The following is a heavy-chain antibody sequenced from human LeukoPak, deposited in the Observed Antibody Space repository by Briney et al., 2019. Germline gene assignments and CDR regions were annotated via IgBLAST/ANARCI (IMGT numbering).Heavy chain of an antibody. CDR1: GYTFTSYG. D-gene: IGHD5-24*01. CDR3: ARGGPWLQKPEYFQH. J-gene: IGHJ1*01. CDR2: ISAYNGNT. V-gene: IGHV1-18*01. Sequence: ASVKVSCKASGYTFTSYGISWVRQAPGQGREGMGWISAYNGNTNYAQKLQGRVTMTTDTSTSTAYMELRSLRSDDTAVYYCARGGPWLQKPEYFQHWGQGTLVTVSS.